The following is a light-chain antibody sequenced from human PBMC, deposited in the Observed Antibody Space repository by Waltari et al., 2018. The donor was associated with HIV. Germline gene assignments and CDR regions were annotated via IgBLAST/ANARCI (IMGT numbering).Light chain of an antibody. CDR3: CSYAGSSDV. J-gene: IGLJ1*01. Sequence: QSALTQPRSVSGSPGQSVTISCTGTSSDVGAYNYVSWYQQHPGTAPKFMIYDVTKRPSGVPDRCSGSNSGNTASLTISGLQAEDEADYYCCSYAGSSDVFGTGTNVTVL. CDR2: DVT. CDR1: SSDVGAYNY. V-gene: IGLV2-11*01.